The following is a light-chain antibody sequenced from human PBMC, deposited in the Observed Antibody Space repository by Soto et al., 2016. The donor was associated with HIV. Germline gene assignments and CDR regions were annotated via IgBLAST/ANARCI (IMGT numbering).Light chain of an antibody. V-gene: IGKV1-8*01. CDR3: QQSYNTPRS. Sequence: ALRVTQSPSSLSASTGDRVTITCRASQDITNYLAWYQQKPGKAPKILIYAASTLQSGVPSRFSGSGSGTDFTLTISGLQSEDFGTYYCQQSYNTPRSFGQGTMVETK. J-gene: IGKJ1*01. CDR2: AAS. CDR1: QDITNY.